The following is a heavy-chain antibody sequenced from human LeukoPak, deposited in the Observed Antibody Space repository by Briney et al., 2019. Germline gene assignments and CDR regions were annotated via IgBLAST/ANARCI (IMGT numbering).Heavy chain of an antibody. J-gene: IGHJ3*02. CDR1: GYTFTGYY. Sequence: ASVKVSCKASGYTFTGYYMHWVRQAPGQGLEWMGWINPNSGGTNYAQRFQGRVTMTRDTSISTAYMELSRLRSDDTAMYYCARDPRDGYNLADAFDIWGQGTMVTVSS. CDR2: INPNSGGT. CDR3: ARDPRDGYNLADAFDI. D-gene: IGHD5-24*01. V-gene: IGHV1-2*02.